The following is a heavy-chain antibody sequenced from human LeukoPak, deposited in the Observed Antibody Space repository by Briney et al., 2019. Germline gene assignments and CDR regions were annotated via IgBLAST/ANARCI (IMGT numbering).Heavy chain of an antibody. D-gene: IGHD3-22*01. Sequence: ASVKVSCKASGYTFTSYGISWVRQAPGQGLEWMGWISAYNGNTNYAQKLQGRVTMTTDTSTSTAYMELRSLRSDDTAMYYCAREDNYYDSRPFDYWGQGTLVTVSS. V-gene: IGHV1-18*01. CDR3: AREDNYYDSRPFDY. CDR2: ISAYNGNT. J-gene: IGHJ4*02. CDR1: GYTFTSYG.